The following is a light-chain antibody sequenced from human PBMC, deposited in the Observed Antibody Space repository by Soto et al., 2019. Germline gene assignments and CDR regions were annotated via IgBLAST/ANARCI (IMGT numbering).Light chain of an antibody. J-gene: IGKJ5*01. CDR3: QQHDNFPT. CDR2: DAS. Sequence: IQMTHSPSSLSASVGARVTITCRASQGISIYLNWFQQKPGKAPQLLIYDASNLQTGVPSRFSGGGSGTDFTLIISRLHPEDVATYYCQQHDNFPTFGQGTRLEIK. CDR1: QGISIY. V-gene: IGKV1-33*01.